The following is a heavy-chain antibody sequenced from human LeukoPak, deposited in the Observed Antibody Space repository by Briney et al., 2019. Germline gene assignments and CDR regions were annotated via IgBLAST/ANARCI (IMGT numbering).Heavy chain of an antibody. Sequence: SETLSLTCTVSGGSISSYYWSWIRQPPGKRLEWIGYIYYSGSTNYNPSLKSRVTISVDTSKNQFSLKLSSVTAADTAVYYCARRGPYGSGSYYDNWFDPWGQGTLVTVSS. CDR3: ARRGPYGSGSYYDNWFDP. CDR2: IYYSGST. V-gene: IGHV4-59*08. CDR1: GGSISSYY. D-gene: IGHD3-10*01. J-gene: IGHJ5*02.